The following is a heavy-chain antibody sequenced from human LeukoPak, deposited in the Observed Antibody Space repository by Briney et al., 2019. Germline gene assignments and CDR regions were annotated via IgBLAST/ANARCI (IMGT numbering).Heavy chain of an antibody. CDR1: GFTFSSYA. Sequence: GGSLRLSCAASGFTFSSYAMSWVRQTPGKGPEWVSAISGSSGTTYYADSVKGRFTISRDNSKNTLYLQMNSLRAEDTAVYSCARASGPFDYWGQGTLVTVSS. CDR3: ARASGPFDY. D-gene: IGHD3-10*01. V-gene: IGHV3-23*01. J-gene: IGHJ4*02. CDR2: ISGSSGTT.